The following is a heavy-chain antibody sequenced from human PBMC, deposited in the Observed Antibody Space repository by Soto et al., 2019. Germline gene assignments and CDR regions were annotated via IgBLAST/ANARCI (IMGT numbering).Heavy chain of an antibody. CDR1: GFIFSNFD. CDR3: VRGLPGGFDP. D-gene: IGHD3-10*01. V-gene: IGHV3-13*01. J-gene: IGHJ5*02. Sequence: GGSLRLSCGASGFIFSNFDMHWVRQTTEKGLEWVSGIGFAGDTNYSGSVKGRFTISRENAKNSLFLQMNSLRVGDSAVYYCVRGLPGGFDPWGQGTLVTVSS. CDR2: IGFAGDT.